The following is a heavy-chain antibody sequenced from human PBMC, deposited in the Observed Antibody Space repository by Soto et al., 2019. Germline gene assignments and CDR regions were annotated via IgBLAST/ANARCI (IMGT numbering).Heavy chain of an antibody. CDR3: ARLPRQYYYDSSGYWGAFDI. CDR2: IIPILGTA. CDR1: GGTFSSYA. Sequence: SVKVSCKASGGTFSSYAISCVRQAPGQGLEWMGGIIPILGTANYAQKFQGRVTITADESTSTAYMELSSLRSEDTAVYYCARLPRQYYYDSSGYWGAFDIWGQGTMVTVS. J-gene: IGHJ3*02. V-gene: IGHV1-69*13. D-gene: IGHD3-22*01.